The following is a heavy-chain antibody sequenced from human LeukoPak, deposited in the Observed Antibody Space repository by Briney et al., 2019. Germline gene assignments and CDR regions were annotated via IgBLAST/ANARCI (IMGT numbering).Heavy chain of an antibody. CDR2: IHSSGSS. CDR1: GDSISTYY. D-gene: IGHD6-25*01. Sequence: SETLSLTCTVSGDSISTYYWSWIRQPAGKGLEWLGRIHSSGSSNYNPSLKGRVTMSVDTSKNQFSLNLTSVTAADTAVYYCARSTGNSGGRAFDIWGQGTMVTVSS. V-gene: IGHV4-4*07. J-gene: IGHJ3*02. CDR3: ARSTGNSGGRAFDI.